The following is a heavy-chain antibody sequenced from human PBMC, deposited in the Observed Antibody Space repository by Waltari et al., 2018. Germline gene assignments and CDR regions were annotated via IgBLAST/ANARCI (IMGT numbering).Heavy chain of an antibody. CDR2: IIPIFGTA. CDR1: GGTFSSYA. J-gene: IGHJ3*02. CDR3: ARVKGNWNYFPDAFDI. Sequence: QVQLVQSGAEVKKPGSSVKVSCKASGGTFSSYAISWVRQAPGQGLEWMGGIIPIFGTATYAQKVQGRVTITADESTSTAYMELSSLRSEDTAVYYCARVKGNWNYFPDAFDIWGQGTMVTVSS. V-gene: IGHV1-69*01. D-gene: IGHD1-7*01.